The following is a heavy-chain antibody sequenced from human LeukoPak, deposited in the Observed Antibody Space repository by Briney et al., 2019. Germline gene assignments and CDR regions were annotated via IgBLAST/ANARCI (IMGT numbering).Heavy chain of an antibody. D-gene: IGHD6-13*01. V-gene: IGHV3-21*01. CDR1: GFTFSSYN. J-gene: IGHJ4*02. Sequence: GGSLRLSCAASGFTFSSYNMNWVRQAPGKGLEWVSSISSSTYIYYAESMKGRFTISRDNAKNSLYLQMNSVRAEDTAVYYCARVYGIAAAGSFGYWGQGTLVTVSS. CDR3: ARVYGIAAAGSFGY. CDR2: ISSSTYI.